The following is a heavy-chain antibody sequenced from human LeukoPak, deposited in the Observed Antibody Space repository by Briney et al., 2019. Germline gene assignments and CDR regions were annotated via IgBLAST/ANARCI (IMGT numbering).Heavy chain of an antibody. CDR1: GYTFTGYY. J-gene: IGHJ4*02. CDR3: ASFSGGSGSSSLYYFDY. V-gene: IGHV1-69*06. D-gene: IGHD3-10*01. CDR2: IIPIFGTA. Sequence: GASVKVSCKASGYTFTGYYMHWVRQAPGQGLEWMGRIIPIFGTANYAQKFQGRVTITADKSTSTAYMELSSLRSEDTAVYYCASFSGGSGSSSLYYFDYWGQGTLVTVSS.